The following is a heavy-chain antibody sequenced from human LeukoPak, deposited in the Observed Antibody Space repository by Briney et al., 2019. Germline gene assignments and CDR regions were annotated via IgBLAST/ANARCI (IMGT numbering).Heavy chain of an antibody. J-gene: IGHJ6*02. Sequence: SETLSLTCTVSGGSISSGGYYWSWIRQHPGKGLEWIGYIYYSGSTYYNPSLKSRVTISVDTSKNQFSLKLSSVTAADTAVYYCARSLYCSGGGCYSSHYYYYYGMDVWGQGTTVTVSS. CDR2: IYYSGST. D-gene: IGHD2-15*01. CDR3: ARSLYCSGGGCYSSHYYYYYGMDV. CDR1: GGSISSGGYY. V-gene: IGHV4-31*03.